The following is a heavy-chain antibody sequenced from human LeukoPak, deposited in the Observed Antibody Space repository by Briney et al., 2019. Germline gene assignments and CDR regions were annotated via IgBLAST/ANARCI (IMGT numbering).Heavy chain of an antibody. V-gene: IGHV4-4*02. Sequence: SGTLSLTCAVSGGSISSSNWWRWVRQPPGKVLEWIGEIYHSGSTNYNPSLKSRVTISVDKSKNQFSLKLSSVTAADTAVYYCARQYYDILTGYSHFDYWGQGTLVTASS. CDR1: GGSISSSNW. CDR2: IYHSGST. D-gene: IGHD3-9*01. J-gene: IGHJ4*02. CDR3: ARQYYDILTGYSHFDY.